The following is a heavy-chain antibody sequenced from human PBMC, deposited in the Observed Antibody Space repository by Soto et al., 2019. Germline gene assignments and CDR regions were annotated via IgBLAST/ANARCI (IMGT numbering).Heavy chain of an antibody. J-gene: IGHJ4*02. CDR1: GFSFSDYS. D-gene: IGHD2-15*01. Sequence: VGSLRLSCVASGFSFSDYSMTWVRRAPGRGLEWVSTLTRTGTTFYADSVKGRFTISRDNSKNTLSLQMYNLRAEDSARYYCAKRATTVPTPGNYFDCWGQGTLVTVSS. V-gene: IGHV3-23*01. CDR2: LTRTGTT. CDR3: AKRATTVPTPGNYFDC.